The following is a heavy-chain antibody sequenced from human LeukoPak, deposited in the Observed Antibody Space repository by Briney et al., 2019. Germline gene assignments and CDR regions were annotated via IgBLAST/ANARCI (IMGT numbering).Heavy chain of an antibody. CDR1: GGSISSGSYY. V-gene: IGHV4-61*02. Sequence: PSETLSLTCTVSGGSISSGSYYWSWIRQPAGKGLVWIGRIYTSGSTNYNPSLKSRVTLSVDTSKNQFSLKLSSVTAADTAVYYCARGSGYAWQDYWGQGTLVTVSS. CDR3: ARGSGYAWQDY. J-gene: IGHJ4*02. D-gene: IGHD5-12*01. CDR2: IYTSGST.